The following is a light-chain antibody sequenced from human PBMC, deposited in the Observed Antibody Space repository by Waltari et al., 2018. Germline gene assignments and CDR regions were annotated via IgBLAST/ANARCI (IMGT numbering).Light chain of an antibody. CDR1: QGIRYD. CDR2: AAS. CDR3: LQDYNYPWT. V-gene: IGKV1-6*01. Sequence: AIQMTQSPSSLSASVGDRVTITCRASQGIRYDLGWYQQKPGKAPKLLIYAASSLQSGVPSRLSGSGSGADFTLPISSLQPEYFATYFCLQDYNYPWTFGQGTKVEIK. J-gene: IGKJ1*01.